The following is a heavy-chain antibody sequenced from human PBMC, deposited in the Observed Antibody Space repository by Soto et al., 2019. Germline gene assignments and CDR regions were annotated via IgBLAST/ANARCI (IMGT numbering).Heavy chain of an antibody. D-gene: IGHD3-22*01. V-gene: IGHV3-74*01. Sequence: PGGSLRLSCAASVFTFSRYWMHWVRQSPGKGLVWVSRINSDASTTSYADSVKGRFTISRDNAKNTMYLQMNSLRAEDTAVYYCARGYYDSRGAYYFDCWGLATLVTVSS. CDR3: ARGYYDSRGAYYFDC. CDR2: INSDASTT. J-gene: IGHJ4*02. CDR1: VFTFSRYW.